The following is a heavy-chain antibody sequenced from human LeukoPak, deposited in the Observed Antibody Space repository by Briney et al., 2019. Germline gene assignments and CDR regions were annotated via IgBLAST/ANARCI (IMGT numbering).Heavy chain of an antibody. Sequence: GGSLRLTCAASVVTFSSYTMYWVRQAPGKGLEWVSCIRSSSSYIYYADSVKGRFTISRDNAKNSLYLQMNSLRAEDTAVYYCARGGAYCSGGSCSQGYDAFDIWGQGTMLTVSS. J-gene: IGHJ3*02. D-gene: IGHD2-15*01. CDR2: IRSSSSYI. CDR1: VVTFSSYT. CDR3: ARGGAYCSGGSCSQGYDAFDI. V-gene: IGHV3-21*01.